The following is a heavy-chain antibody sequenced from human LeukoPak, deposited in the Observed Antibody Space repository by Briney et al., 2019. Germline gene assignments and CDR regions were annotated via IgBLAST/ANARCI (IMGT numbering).Heavy chain of an antibody. CDR3: ARQPGRYWAFDI. J-gene: IGHJ3*02. Sequence: SETLSLTCTVSGGSISSSNYYWVWIRQPPGKGLEWVGSIYYSGSTYYNPSLKSRVTISVDTSKNQFSLKLSSVTAADTAVYYCARQPGRYWAFDIWGQGTVVTVSS. CDR2: IYYSGST. CDR1: GGSISSSNYY. D-gene: IGHD3-10*01. V-gene: IGHV4-39*01.